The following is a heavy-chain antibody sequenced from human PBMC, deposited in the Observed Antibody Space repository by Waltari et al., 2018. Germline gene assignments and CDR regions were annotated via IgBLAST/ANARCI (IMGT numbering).Heavy chain of an antibody. V-gene: IGHV4-59*02. CDR1: GASVSSHH. D-gene: IGHD3-10*01. CDR3: ARAGTPEYTFGLGWFGP. J-gene: IGHJ5*02. Sequence: QVQLQESGPGLVKPSETLSLTCNVAGASVSSHHWSWIRQPPGKGLEWLGHIYSSGRADYNPSLKSRVTVSLDTSKNQLSLKLSSVSGADTAVYFCARAGTPEYTFGLGWFGPWGQGTLVIVSS. CDR2: IYSSGRA.